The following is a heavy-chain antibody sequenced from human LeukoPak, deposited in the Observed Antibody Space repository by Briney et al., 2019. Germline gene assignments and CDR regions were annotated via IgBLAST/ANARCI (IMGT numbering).Heavy chain of an antibody. V-gene: IGHV1-69*05. J-gene: IGHJ6*03. CDR3: ASRRYYDFWSGYYPRYYYYMDV. CDR2: IIPIFGTA. D-gene: IGHD3-3*01. CDR1: GGTFSSYA. Sequence: SVKVSCKASGGTFSSYAISRVRQAPGQGLEWMGRIIPIFGTANYAQKFQGRVTITTDESTSTAYMELSSLRSEDTAVYYCASRRYYDFWSGYYPRYYYYMDVWGKGTTVTVSS.